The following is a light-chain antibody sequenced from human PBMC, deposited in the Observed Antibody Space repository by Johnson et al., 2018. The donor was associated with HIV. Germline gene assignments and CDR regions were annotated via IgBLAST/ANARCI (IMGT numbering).Light chain of an antibody. CDR1: SSNIGNNY. CDR2: ENN. J-gene: IGLJ1*01. V-gene: IGLV1-51*02. Sequence: QLVLTQPPSVSAAPGQKVTISCSGSSSNIGNNYVSWYQQLPGTAPKLLIYENNKRPSGIPDRFSGSKSGTSATLGITGLQTGDEADYYCGTWDSSLSAGYVFGTGTKVTVL. CDR3: GTWDSSLSAGYV.